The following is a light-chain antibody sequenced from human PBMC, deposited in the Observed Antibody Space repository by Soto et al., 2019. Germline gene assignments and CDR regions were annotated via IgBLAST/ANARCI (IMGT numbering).Light chain of an antibody. CDR1: QSISSH. J-gene: IGKJ4*01. Sequence: QMTQSPSSLFASVGDRVTITTRASQSISSHLNWYQQKVGQTPRLLIYAASTLQSEVPPRFSSSGSGTEFTLTISGLQREDFASYYCHMSHSAALTFGGGTEIQI. CDR2: AAS. V-gene: IGKV1-39*01. CDR3: HMSHSAALT.